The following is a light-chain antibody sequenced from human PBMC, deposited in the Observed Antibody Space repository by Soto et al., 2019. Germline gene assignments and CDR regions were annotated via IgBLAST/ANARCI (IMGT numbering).Light chain of an antibody. CDR3: SSYAASNNFGV. J-gene: IGLJ1*01. CDR2: EXX. V-gene: IGLV2-8*01. Sequence: QSVLTQPPSASGSPGQSVTISCAGTSXXXGGYNYVSWYQQHPGKAPKLXXXEXXXXXXXXXXXXSXSKSGNTTSLTVSGLQAEDEADYYCSSYAASNNFGVFGSGTKVTVL. CDR1: SXXXGGYNY.